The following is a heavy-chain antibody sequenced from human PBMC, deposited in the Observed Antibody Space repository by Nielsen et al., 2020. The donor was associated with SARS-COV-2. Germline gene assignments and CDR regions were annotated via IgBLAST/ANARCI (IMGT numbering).Heavy chain of an antibody. CDR1: GFTVTTTY. D-gene: IGHD4-11*01. Sequence: GGSLRLSCAASGFTVTTTYMAWVRQAPGKGLEWVANINEDGSVVNYVDSVKGRFTISRDNAGKSLYLQMNSLRAEDTAVYYCARDAAYSRFDYWGQGTLVTVSS. CDR3: ARDAAYSRFDY. V-gene: IGHV3-7*05. CDR2: INEDGSVV. J-gene: IGHJ4*02.